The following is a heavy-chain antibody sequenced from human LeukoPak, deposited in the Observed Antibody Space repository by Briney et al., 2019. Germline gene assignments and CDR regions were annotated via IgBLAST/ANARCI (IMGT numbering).Heavy chain of an antibody. Sequence: SETLSLTCTVSGGSISNYYWSWIRQPAGKGLEWIGRKYARGSSNYNPPVQSRVTMSVDTSKNQFSLKLRPVTAADTVVYYCARGRYCSADICTGGDSFDIWGQGTMVSVSP. V-gene: IGHV4-4*07. D-gene: IGHD2-15*01. CDR3: ARGRYCSADICTGGDSFDI. CDR1: GGSISNYY. J-gene: IGHJ3*02. CDR2: KYARGSS.